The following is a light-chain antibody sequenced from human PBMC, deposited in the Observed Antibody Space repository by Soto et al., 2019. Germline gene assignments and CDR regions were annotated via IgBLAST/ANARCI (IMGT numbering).Light chain of an antibody. CDR2: WAS. Sequence: DIVMTQSPEYLAGSLGERATINCKSSQSVLYSSNNKNYLAWYQQKPGQPPKLLIYWASTRESGVPDRFSGSGSGTDFTLTISSLQAEDVAVYYCQQYYSTPWTFGQGTKVDIK. CDR3: QQYYSTPWT. J-gene: IGKJ1*01. CDR1: QSVLYSSNNKNY. V-gene: IGKV4-1*01.